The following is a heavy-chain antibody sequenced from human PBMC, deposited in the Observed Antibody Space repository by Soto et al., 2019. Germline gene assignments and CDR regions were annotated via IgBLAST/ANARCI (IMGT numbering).Heavy chain of an antibody. J-gene: IGHJ4*02. V-gene: IGHV4-34*01. CDR1: GGSFSGNY. CDR2: TNDRGTT. CDR3: ASSGTNYDSSGFYLGYFDY. D-gene: IGHD3-22*01. Sequence: PSETLSLTCAVYGGSFSGNYWNWIRQPPGKGLEWIGETNDRGTTNYNPSLKSRVTISVDTSKNQFSLKLSSVTAADTAVYYCASSGTNYDSSGFYLGYFDYWGQGALVTASS.